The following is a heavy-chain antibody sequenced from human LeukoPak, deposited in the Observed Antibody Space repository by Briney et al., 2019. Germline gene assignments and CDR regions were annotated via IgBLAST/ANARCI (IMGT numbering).Heavy chain of an antibody. CDR2: ISYDGSNK. CDR1: GFTFSSYG. V-gene: IGHV3-30*18. Sequence: PGGSLRLSCAASGFTFSSYGMHWVRQAPDKGLEWVAVISYDGSNKYYADSVKGRFTISRDNSKNTLYLQLNSLRLNDTAIFYCAKHRRSSLVTTYFDAWGQGILVAVSS. J-gene: IGHJ4*02. CDR3: AKHRRSSLVTTYFDA. D-gene: IGHD2-21*02.